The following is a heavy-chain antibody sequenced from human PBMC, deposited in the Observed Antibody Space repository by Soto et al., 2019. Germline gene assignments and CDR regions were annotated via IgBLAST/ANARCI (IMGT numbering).Heavy chain of an antibody. CDR3: ARRGYSYLWGY. J-gene: IGHJ4*02. D-gene: IGHD5-18*01. CDR1: GGSISSYY. CDR2: IYYSGST. Sequence: SETLSLTCTVSGGSISSYYWSWIRQPPGKGLEWIGYIYYSGSTNYNPSLKSRVTISVDTSKNQFSLKLSSVTAADTAVYYCARRGYSYLWGYWGQGTLVTVSS. V-gene: IGHV4-59*08.